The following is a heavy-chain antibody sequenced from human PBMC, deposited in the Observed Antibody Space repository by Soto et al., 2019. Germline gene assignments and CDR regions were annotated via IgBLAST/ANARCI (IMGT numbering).Heavy chain of an antibody. J-gene: IGHJ3*02. V-gene: IGHV1-3*01. CDR3: AIDYYGSGITTGRDAFDI. Sequence: ASVKVSCKASGYNFTNYAMNWVRQAPGERLEWMGWINVGNDNTKYSQKFQGRVTITRDTSISTAYMELSRLRSDDTAVYYCAIDYYGSGITTGRDAFDIWGQGTMVTVSS. CDR2: INVGNDNT. CDR1: GYNFTNYA. D-gene: IGHD3-10*01.